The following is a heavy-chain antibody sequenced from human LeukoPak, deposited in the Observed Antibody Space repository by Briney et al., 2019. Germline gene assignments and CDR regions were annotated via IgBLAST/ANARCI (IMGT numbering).Heavy chain of an antibody. CDR1: GGTFSRYA. D-gene: IGHD3-22*01. CDR3: VFDSSGYLSRSLPPHFDS. V-gene: IGHV1-69*05. J-gene: IGHJ4*02. Sequence: ASVKVSCKASGGTFSRYAISWVRQAPRQGLEWMGGIIPIFGTAKYAQKFQGRVTLTTDESTSTAYMELSSLRSEDTAVYYCVFDSSGYLSRSLPPHFDSWGQGHLVTVSS. CDR2: IIPIFGTA.